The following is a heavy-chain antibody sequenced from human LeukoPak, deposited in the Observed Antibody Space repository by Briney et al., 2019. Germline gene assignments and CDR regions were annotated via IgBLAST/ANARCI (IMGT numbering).Heavy chain of an antibody. CDR3: ARDITSDAFDI. J-gene: IGHJ3*02. CDR1: GGSISSGGYY. V-gene: IGHV4-31*03. D-gene: IGHD3-10*01. Sequence: PSQTLSLTCTVSGGSISSGGYYWSWIRQHPVKGLEWIGYIYYSGSTYYNPSLKSRVTISVDTSKSQFSLKLSSVTAADTAVYYCARDITSDAFDIWGQGTMVTVSS. CDR2: IYYSGST.